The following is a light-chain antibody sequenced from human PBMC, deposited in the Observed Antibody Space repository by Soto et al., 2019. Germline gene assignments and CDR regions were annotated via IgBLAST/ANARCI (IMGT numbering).Light chain of an antibody. Sequence: EIVMTQSPATLSVSPGERATLSCRASQSVSSNLAWSQQKPGQAPRLLIYGASTRATGIPDRFSGSGSGTDFTLTISRLEPEDFAVYYCQQSGSSPPTFGQGTKVDIK. J-gene: IGKJ1*01. CDR2: GAS. CDR1: QSVSSN. V-gene: IGKV3-20*01. CDR3: QQSGSSPPT.